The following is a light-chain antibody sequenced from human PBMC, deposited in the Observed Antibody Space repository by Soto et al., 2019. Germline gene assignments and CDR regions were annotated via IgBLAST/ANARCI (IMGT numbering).Light chain of an antibody. V-gene: IGKV1-39*01. CDR3: QQNYDTPIP. CDR2: AAS. Sequence: DFEMTQSPYSLSSFVGDRVTMTCRASQIIGTFLSWYQQKSGRAPKLLIYAASSLQIGVPSRFSGSGSGTNFTLTISSLQPEDFATYFCQQNYDTPIPVGQGTRLEIK. J-gene: IGKJ5*01. CDR1: QIIGTF.